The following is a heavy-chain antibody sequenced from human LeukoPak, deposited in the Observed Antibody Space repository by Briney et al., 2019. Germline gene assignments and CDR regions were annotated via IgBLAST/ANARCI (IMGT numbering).Heavy chain of an antibody. CDR2: IWYDGSNK. CDR3: AKDTWRYCSGGSCSDFDY. Sequence: GGSLRLSCAASGFTFSSYGMHWVCQAPGKGLEWMAVIWYDGSNKYYADSVKGRFTISRDNSKNTLYLQMNSLRAEDTAVYYCAKDTWRYCSGGSCSDFDYWGQGTLVTVSS. J-gene: IGHJ4*02. V-gene: IGHV3-33*06. D-gene: IGHD2-15*01. CDR1: GFTFSSYG.